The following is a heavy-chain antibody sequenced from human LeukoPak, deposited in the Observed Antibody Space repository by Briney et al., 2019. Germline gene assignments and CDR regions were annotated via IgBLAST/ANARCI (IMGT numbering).Heavy chain of an antibody. CDR1: GFTFRNYW. Sequence: GGSLRLSCAASGFTFRNYWMHWVRQAPGKGLVWVSRINSDGTTTSYADSVKGRFTISRDNAKNTLYLQMNSLRAEDTAVYYCATVFDFWGQGTLVTVSS. CDR2: INSDGTTT. V-gene: IGHV3-74*01. J-gene: IGHJ5*01. CDR3: ATVFDF.